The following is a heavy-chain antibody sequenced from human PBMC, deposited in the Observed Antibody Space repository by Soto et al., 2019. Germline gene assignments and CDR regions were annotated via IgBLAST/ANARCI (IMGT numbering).Heavy chain of an antibody. CDR3: ARVPPYSSGRGGFDY. V-gene: IGHV4-59*01. CDR2: IYYSGSA. Sequence: QVQLQESGPGLVKPSETLSLTCTVSGGSISSYYWSWIRQPPGKGLEWIGYIYYSGSAYYNPSLKSRVTISVDTSDNQFSLKLTSVTAADTAVYHCARVPPYSSGRGGFDYWGQGTLVTVSS. J-gene: IGHJ4*02. D-gene: IGHD6-19*01. CDR1: GGSISSYY.